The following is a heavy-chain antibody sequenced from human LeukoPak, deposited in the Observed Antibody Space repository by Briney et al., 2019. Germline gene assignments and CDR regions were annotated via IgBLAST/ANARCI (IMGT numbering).Heavy chain of an antibody. J-gene: IGHJ4*02. V-gene: IGHV3-43D*03. CDR3: AQGLQVAPSSPGN. D-gene: IGHD5-12*01. Sequence: PGGSLRLSCAASGFTFDGYAMHWVRQAPGKGLEWVSIISRDGDNTFYADSVQGRFSISRDNSKNSLYLQMNSLRPEDTAFYYCAQGLQVAPSSPGNWGQGTLVTVSS. CDR1: GFTFDGYA. CDR2: ISRDGDNT.